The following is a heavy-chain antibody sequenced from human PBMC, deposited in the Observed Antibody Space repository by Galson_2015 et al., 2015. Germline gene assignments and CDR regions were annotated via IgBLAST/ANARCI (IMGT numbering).Heavy chain of an antibody. J-gene: IGHJ4*02. V-gene: IGHV3-33*01. D-gene: IGHD6-13*01. CDR2: IWYDGSNK. CDR1: GFTFSSYG. Sequence: SLRLSCAASGFTFSSYGMHWVRQAPGKGLEWVAVIWYDGSNKYYADSVKGRFTISRDNSKNTLYLQMNSLRAEDTAVYYCARDRDSSSWGGYGQGHWGQGTLVTVSS. CDR3: ARDRDSSSWGGYGQGH.